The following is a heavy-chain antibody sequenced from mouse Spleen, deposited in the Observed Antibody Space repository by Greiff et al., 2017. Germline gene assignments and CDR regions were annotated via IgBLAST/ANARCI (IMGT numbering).Heavy chain of an antibody. CDR3: ARDYSSWFAY. CDR2: INPYNGDT. J-gene: IGHJ3*01. D-gene: IGHD2-13*01. Sequence: EVKLQQSGPELVKPGDSVKISCKASGYSFTGYFMNWVMQSHGKSLEWIGRINPYNGDTFYNQKFKGKATLTVDKSSSTAHMELRSLTSEDSAVYYCARDYSSWFAYWGQGTLVTVSA. V-gene: IGHV1-20*01. CDR1: GYSFTGYF.